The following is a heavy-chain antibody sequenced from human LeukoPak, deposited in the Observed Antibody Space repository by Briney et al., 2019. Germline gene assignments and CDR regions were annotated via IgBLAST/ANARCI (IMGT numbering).Heavy chain of an antibody. J-gene: IGHJ6*02. Sequence: ETLSLTCTVSGGSISSYYWTWIRQAPGKGLEWVSSISPSSITIYYADSVKGRFTISRDNARNSLYLQMNFLRDDDTAVYYCARADMDVWGQGTTVTVSS. V-gene: IGHV3-48*02. CDR1: GGSISSYY. CDR2: ISPSSITI. CDR3: ARADMDV.